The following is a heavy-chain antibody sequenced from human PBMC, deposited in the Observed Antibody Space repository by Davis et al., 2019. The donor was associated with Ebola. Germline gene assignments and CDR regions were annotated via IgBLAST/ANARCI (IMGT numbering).Heavy chain of an antibody. V-gene: IGHV5-10-1*04. D-gene: IGHD2-2*01. CDR3: ARQGTTSWDS. CDR1: GYSFTSYW. Sequence: GESLKISCKGSGYSFTSYWISWVRQMPGKGLEWMGRIDPSDSYTNYSPSFQGQVTFSVDKSIRTAYLHWNSLKASDTATYYCARQGTTSWDSWGQGTLVTVSS. J-gene: IGHJ4*02. CDR2: IDPSDSYT.